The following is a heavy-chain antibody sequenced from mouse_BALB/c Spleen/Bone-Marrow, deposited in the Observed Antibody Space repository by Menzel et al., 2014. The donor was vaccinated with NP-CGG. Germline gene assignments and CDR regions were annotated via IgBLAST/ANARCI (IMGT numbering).Heavy chain of an antibody. CDR2: ISTYYGDA. Sequence: VKVVDSGAELARPGVSVKISCKGSGYTFTDYAMHWVKQSHAKSLEWIGVISTYYGDASYNQKFKGKATMTVDKSSSTAYMELARLTSEDSAIYYCAREVRDDYAMDYWGQGTSVTVSS. J-gene: IGHJ4*01. V-gene: IGHV1S137*01. CDR3: AREVRDDYAMDY. D-gene: IGHD2-14*01. CDR1: GYTFTDYA.